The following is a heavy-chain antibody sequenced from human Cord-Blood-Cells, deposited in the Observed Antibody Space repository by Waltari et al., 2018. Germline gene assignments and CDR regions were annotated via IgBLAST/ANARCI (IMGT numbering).Heavy chain of an antibody. Sequence: EVQLVESWGGLVQPGGSLRLSCAASGFTLSSYWMSWVRQAPGKGLEWVANIKQDGSEKYYVDSVKGRFTISRDNAKNSLYLQMNSLRAEDTAVYYCARDCTGGVCYFDYWGQGTLVTVSS. CDR1: GFTLSSYW. V-gene: IGHV3-7*01. J-gene: IGHJ4*02. D-gene: IGHD2-8*02. CDR3: ARDCTGGVCYFDY. CDR2: IKQDGSEK.